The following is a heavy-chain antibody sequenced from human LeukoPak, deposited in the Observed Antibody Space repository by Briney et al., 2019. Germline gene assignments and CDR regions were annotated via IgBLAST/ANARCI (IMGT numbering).Heavy chain of an antibody. CDR1: GFTFSSYA. V-gene: IGHV3-23*01. J-gene: IGHJ4*02. CDR3: AKDHVLAPWTPFDY. CDR2: ISGSGGST. D-gene: IGHD3-10*02. Sequence: PGGSLRLSCAASGFTFSSYAMSWVRQAPGKGLEWVSAISGSGGSTYYADSVKGRFTISRDNSKNTLYLQMNSLRAEDTAVYYCAKDHVLAPWTPFDYWGQGTLVTVSA.